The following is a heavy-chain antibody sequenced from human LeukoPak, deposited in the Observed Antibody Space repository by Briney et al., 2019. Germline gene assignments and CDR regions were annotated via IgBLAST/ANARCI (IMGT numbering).Heavy chain of an antibody. CDR1: GGSISSSSYY. CDR3: ARSGYSYVYYYYYMDV. V-gene: IGHV4-39*07. Sequence: SETLSLTCTVSGGSISSSSYYWGWIRQPPGKGLEWIGSIYYSGSTYYNPSLKSRVTISVDTSKNQFSLKLSSVTAADTAVHYCARSGYSYVYYYYYMDVWGKGTTVTVSS. J-gene: IGHJ6*03. CDR2: IYYSGST. D-gene: IGHD5-18*01.